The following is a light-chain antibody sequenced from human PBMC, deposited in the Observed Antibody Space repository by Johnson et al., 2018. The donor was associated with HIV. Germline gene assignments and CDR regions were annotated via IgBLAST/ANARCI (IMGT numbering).Light chain of an antibody. Sequence: QAVLTQPPSVSAAPGQKVTISCSGNRSNIGDNFVSWYQHLPGTAPKLLVYDNNRRPSGIPDRFSGSKSGTSATLGITGLQTGDEADYYCGTWDSSLSADVLGTGTKVTVL. CDR2: DNN. V-gene: IGLV1-51*01. J-gene: IGLJ1*01. CDR1: RSNIGDNF. CDR3: GTWDSSLSADV.